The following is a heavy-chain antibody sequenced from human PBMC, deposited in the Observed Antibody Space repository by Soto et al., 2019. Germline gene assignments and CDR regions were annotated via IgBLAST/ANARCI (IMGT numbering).Heavy chain of an antibody. V-gene: IGHV1-18*04. CDR1: GYTFPTYG. CDR3: GASSSPGPVAGYYYGLDV. CDR2: ISAYNGDT. Sequence: QVQLVQSGTEVKKPGASVTVSCKASGYTFPTYGITWVRQAPGQGLEWMGWISAYNGDTNSAQRFQGRVTMTTDTSTSTGYMELMNLRSDDTAVYYCGASSSPGPVAGYYYGLDVWGQGTTVTVSS. J-gene: IGHJ6*02. D-gene: IGHD6-13*01.